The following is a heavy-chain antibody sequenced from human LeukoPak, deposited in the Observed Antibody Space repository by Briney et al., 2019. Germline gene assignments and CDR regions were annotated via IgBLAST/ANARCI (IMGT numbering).Heavy chain of an antibody. CDR1: GYSFTSYW. Sequence: GESLKISCKGSGYSFTSYWIGWVRRMPGKGVEWMGIIYPGDSDTRYSPSFEGQVTISADKSSSTPYLQWSRLKASDTAIYYCARAGSSGWYGGLGFDYWGQGSQVTVSS. V-gene: IGHV5-51*01. D-gene: IGHD6-19*01. CDR2: IYPGDSDT. J-gene: IGHJ4*02. CDR3: ARAGSSGWYGGLGFDY.